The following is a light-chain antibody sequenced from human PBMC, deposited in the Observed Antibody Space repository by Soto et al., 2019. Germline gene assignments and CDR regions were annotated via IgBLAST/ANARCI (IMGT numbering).Light chain of an antibody. V-gene: IGKV3-20*01. CDR1: QSITTNS. CDR3: QQYVTSPYT. CDR2: GAS. J-gene: IGKJ2*01. Sequence: EIVLTQSPGTLSLSPGEGATLSCRVSQSITTNSLAWYQQKPGQAPRLLIYGASNKATSVPDRVSASESGTHFNLSFSRLEPEDFAMYYCQQYVTSPYTFGQRTNLAIK.